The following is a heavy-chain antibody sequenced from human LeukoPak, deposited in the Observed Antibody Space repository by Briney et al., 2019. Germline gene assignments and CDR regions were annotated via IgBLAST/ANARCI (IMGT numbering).Heavy chain of an antibody. Sequence: GGSLRLSCAASGFTFSRYWMYWVRQAPGKGLVWISNINEDGTTSYAGFVKSRFTISRDNAKNTLYLQMNSLRVEDTAVYYCARVRGGNWGQGTLVTVSS. J-gene: IGHJ4*02. V-gene: IGHV3-74*01. CDR2: INEDGTT. CDR1: GFTFSRYW. CDR3: ARVRGGN. D-gene: IGHD3-16*01.